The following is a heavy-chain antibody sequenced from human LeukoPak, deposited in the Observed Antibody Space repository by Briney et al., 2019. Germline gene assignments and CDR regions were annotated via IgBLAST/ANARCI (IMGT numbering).Heavy chain of an antibody. D-gene: IGHD2-2*01. J-gene: IGHJ6*03. Sequence: SETLSLTCTVSGYSISTNYYWDWIRQPPGKGLEWIGSIYYSGSTYYNPSLKSRVTISVDTSKNQFSLKLSSVTAADTAVYYCARLRNPSHYYYYYMDVWGKGTTVTVSS. V-gene: IGHV4-38-2*02. CDR3: ARLRNPSHYYYYYMDV. CDR1: GYSISTNYY. CDR2: IYYSGST.